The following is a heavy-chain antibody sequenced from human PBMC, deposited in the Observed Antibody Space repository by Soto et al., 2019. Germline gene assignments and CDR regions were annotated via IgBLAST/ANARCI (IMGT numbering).Heavy chain of an antibody. CDR3: AKDRKYQLLEAVYYYYGMDV. CDR1: GFTFSSYA. Sequence: HPGGSLRLSCAASGFTFSSYAMSWVRQAPGKGLEWVSAISGSGGSTYYADSVKGRFTISRDNSKNTLYLQMNSLRAEDTAVYYCAKDRKYQLLEAVYYYYGMDVWGQGTTVTVSS. J-gene: IGHJ6*02. CDR2: ISGSGGST. D-gene: IGHD2-2*01. V-gene: IGHV3-23*01.